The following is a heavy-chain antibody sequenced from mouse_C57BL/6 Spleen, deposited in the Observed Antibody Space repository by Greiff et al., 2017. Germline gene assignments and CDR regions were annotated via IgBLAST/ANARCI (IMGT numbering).Heavy chain of an antibody. CDR2: IDPETGGT. V-gene: IGHV1-15*01. J-gene: IGHJ3*01. Sequence: VQLVESGAELVRPGASVTLSCKASGYTFTDYEMHWVKQTPVHGLEWIGAIDPETGGTAYNQKFKGKAILTADKSSSTAYMELRSLTSEDSAVYYCTRPSSGYEFAYWGQGTLVTVSA. CDR3: TRPSSGYEFAY. CDR1: GYTFTDYE. D-gene: IGHD3-2*02.